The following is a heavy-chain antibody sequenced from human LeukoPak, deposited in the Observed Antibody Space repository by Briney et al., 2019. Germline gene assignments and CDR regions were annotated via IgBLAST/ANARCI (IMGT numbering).Heavy chain of an antibody. V-gene: IGHV4-4*07. CDR2: IYTIVSP. J-gene: IGHJ3*02. CDR1: GGSLSSYY. D-gene: IGHD3-22*01. CDR3: AREACHSGNCDAFDI. Sequence: PSETLSLTCPVSGGSLSSYYWSWIRQPAGKGLGWIGRIYTIVSPNYNTSLKTRVTISVETSRKQSSLNRSSVPAADTAVYYCAREACHSGNCDAFDIWGQGTMVTVSS.